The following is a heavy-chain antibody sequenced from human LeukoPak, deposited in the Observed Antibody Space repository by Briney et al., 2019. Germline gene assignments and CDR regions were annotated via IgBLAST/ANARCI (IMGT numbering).Heavy chain of an antibody. V-gene: IGHV4-4*02. Sequence: PSGTLSLTCAVSGGSISNSNWWSWVRQPPGKGLEWIGEIYHSGSTNYNPSLKSRVTISVDKSKNQFSLKLSSVTAADMAVYYCARSGYSYPYGMDVWGQGTTVTVSS. D-gene: IGHD5-18*01. CDR3: ARSGYSYPYGMDV. J-gene: IGHJ6*02. CDR2: IYHSGST. CDR1: GGSISNSNW.